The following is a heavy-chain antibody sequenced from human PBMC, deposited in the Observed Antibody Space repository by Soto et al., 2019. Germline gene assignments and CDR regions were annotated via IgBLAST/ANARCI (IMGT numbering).Heavy chain of an antibody. J-gene: IGHJ4*02. CDR1: GFTFSSYA. CDR2: ISGSGGST. CDR3: AKGSRGPRYCSGGSCHPVDY. D-gene: IGHD2-15*01. Sequence: HPGGSLRLSCAASGFTFSSYAMSWVRQAPGKGLEWVSAISGSGGSTYYADSVKGRFTISRDNSKNTLYLQMNSLRAEDTAVYYCAKGSRGPRYCSGGSCHPVDYWGQGALVTVSS. V-gene: IGHV3-23*01.